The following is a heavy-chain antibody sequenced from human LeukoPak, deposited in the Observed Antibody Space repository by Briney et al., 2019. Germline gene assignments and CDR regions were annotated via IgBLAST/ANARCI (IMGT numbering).Heavy chain of an antibody. CDR1: GFSFSTYA. V-gene: IGHV3-30*18. J-gene: IGHJ6*02. Sequence: PGRSLGLSCAASGFSFSTYAMHWVRQAPGKGLEWVAVISYDGSNKYYADSVKGRFTISRDNSKNTLYLQMNSLRAEDTAVYYCAKPSLREQQLIYGMDVWGQGTTVTVSS. CDR2: ISYDGSNK. CDR3: AKPSLREQQLIYGMDV. D-gene: IGHD6-13*01.